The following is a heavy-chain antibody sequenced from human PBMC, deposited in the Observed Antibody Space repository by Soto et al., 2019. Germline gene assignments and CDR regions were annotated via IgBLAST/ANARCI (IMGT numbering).Heavy chain of an antibody. CDR1: GGSISSSSYY. CDR3: ARSDDSSGWPYYFDY. D-gene: IGHD6-19*01. J-gene: IGHJ4*02. CDR2: IYYSGST. Sequence: QLQLQESGPGLVKPSETLSLTCTVSGGSISSSSYYWGWIRQPPGKGLEWIGSIYYSGSTYYNPSLKSRVTISVDTSKNQFSLKLSSVTAADTAVYYCARSDDSSGWPYYFDYWGQGTLVTVSS. V-gene: IGHV4-39*01.